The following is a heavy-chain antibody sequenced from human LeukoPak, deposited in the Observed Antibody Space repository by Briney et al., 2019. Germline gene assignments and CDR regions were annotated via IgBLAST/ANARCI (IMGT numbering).Heavy chain of an antibody. V-gene: IGHV1-18*01. J-gene: IGHJ4*02. CDR1: GYTFTNFG. Sequence: GASVKVSCKASGYTFTNFGISWVRQATGQGLEWVGWISGYNGNTNYAQKCQGRVTSTADKSTSKAYMELSSLRSEETAVYYCATHLPAAMLGSDYWGEAALATVS. CDR2: ISGYNGNT. CDR3: ATHLPAAMLGSDY. D-gene: IGHD2-2*01.